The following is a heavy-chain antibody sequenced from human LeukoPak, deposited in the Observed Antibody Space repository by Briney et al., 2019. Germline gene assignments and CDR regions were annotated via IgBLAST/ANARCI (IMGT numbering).Heavy chain of an antibody. CDR1: GGSISSGGYY. J-gene: IGHJ5*02. CDR2: IYYSGST. V-gene: IGHV4-31*03. CDR3: ARAGDYYGSGSYRNWFDP. Sequence: SETLSLTCTVSGGSISSGGYYWSWIRQHPGTGLEWIGYIYYSGSTYYNPSLKSRVTISVDTSKNQFSLKLSSVTAADTAVYYCARAGDYYGSGSYRNWFDPWGQGTLVTVSS. D-gene: IGHD3-10*01.